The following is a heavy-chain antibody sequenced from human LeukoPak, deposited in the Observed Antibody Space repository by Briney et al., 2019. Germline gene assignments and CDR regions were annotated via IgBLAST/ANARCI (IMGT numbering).Heavy chain of an antibody. CDR2: IYYSGST. CDR1: GDSISSSSYY. D-gene: IGHD6-19*01. CDR3: ARRDSSGWYYFDY. V-gene: IGHV4-39*01. Sequence: SETLSLTCTVSGDSISSSSYYWGWIRQPPGKGLEWIGSIYYSGSTYYNPSLESRVTISVDTSKNQFSLKLSSVTAADTAVYYCARRDSSGWYYFDYWGQGTLVTVSS. J-gene: IGHJ4*02.